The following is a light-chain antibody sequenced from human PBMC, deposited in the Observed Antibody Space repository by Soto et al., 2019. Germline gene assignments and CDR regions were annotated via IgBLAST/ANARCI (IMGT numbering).Light chain of an antibody. CDR1: QSVGTY. CDR3: QQRNIWPPST. CDR2: DAS. Sequence: EIVLTQSPATLSLSPGERATLSCRASQSVGTYLAWYQQKPGQAPRLLIYDASNRATGIPARFSGSGSGTDFTLTISSLEPEDFAVYYCQQRNIWPPSTFGQGTRLEIK. J-gene: IGKJ5*01. V-gene: IGKV3-11*01.